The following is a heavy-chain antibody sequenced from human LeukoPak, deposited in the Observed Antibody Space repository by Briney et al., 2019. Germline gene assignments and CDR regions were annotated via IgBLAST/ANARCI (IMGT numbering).Heavy chain of an antibody. CDR3: ARQWGDGRLDY. D-gene: IGHD1-26*01. CDR2: IYPGDSDS. CDR1: GYTFTNYW. Sequence: GESLKIFCKGSGYTFTNYWIGWVRQMPGKGLEWMGIIYPGDSDSRYSPSFQGQVTISADKSINTAFLQWSSLKASDTAMYFCARQWGDGRLDYWGQGTLVTVSS. V-gene: IGHV5-51*01. J-gene: IGHJ4*02.